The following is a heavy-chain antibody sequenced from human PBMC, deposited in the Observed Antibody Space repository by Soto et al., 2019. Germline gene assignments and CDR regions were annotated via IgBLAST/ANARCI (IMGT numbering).Heavy chain of an antibody. CDR1: GYTFTSYD. Sequence: ASVKVSCKASGYTFTSYDINWVRQAPGQGLEWMGWMNPNSGRTAYAQKFQGRVTMTRSTSISTTYMELSSLRSEDTAVYYCARPHDYICVSHRTIESYVKDVWGHGTMVTVFS. CDR2: MNPNSGRT. D-gene: IGHD3-16*02. V-gene: IGHV1-8*01. J-gene: IGHJ6*02. CDR3: ARPHDYICVSHRTIESYVKDV.